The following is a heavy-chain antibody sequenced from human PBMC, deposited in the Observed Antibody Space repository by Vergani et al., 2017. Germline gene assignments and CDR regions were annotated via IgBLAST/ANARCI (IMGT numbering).Heavy chain of an antibody. Sequence: QVQLVQSGAEVKPGASVKVSCKASGYTFTGYYMHWVRQAPGQGLEWMGWINPNSGGTNYAQKFQGRVTMTRDTSISTAYMELSRLRSDDTAVYYCARDGPGPNCSSTSCHYYYYYYMDVWGKGTTVTVSS. CDR3: ARDGPGPNCSSTSCHYYYYYYMDV. CDR1: GYTFTGYY. CDR2: INPNSGGT. D-gene: IGHD2-2*01. V-gene: IGHV1-2*02. J-gene: IGHJ6*03.